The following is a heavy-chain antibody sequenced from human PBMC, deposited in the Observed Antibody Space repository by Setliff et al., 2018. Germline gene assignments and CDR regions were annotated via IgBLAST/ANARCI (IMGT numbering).Heavy chain of an antibody. CDR1: GFTFWSYA. V-gene: IGHV3-23*01. D-gene: IGHD2-21*02. Sequence: GGSLRLSCAASGFTFWSYAMSWVRQAPGKGLEWISAITHSGWDTYHADSVKGRFTISRDSSRNTVDLQMDSLRAEDTAVYYCARNWVTAQHYYYGMDVWGQGTTVTVSS. CDR2: ITHSGWDT. CDR3: ARNWVTAQHYYYGMDV. J-gene: IGHJ6*02.